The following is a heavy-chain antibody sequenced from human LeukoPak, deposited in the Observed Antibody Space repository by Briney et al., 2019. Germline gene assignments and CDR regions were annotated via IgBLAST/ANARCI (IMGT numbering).Heavy chain of an antibody. J-gene: IGHJ4*02. CDR3: ARGPYSSGWYGSEDFDY. V-gene: IGHV4-61*01. D-gene: IGHD6-19*01. CDR1: GGSVSSGSYY. CDR2: IYYSGST. Sequence: SETLSLTCTVSGGSVSSGSYYWRWTRQPPGKGLEWIGYIYYSGSTNYNPSLKSRVTISVDTSKNQFSLKLSSVTAADTAVYYCARGPYSSGWYGSEDFDYWGQGTLVTVSS.